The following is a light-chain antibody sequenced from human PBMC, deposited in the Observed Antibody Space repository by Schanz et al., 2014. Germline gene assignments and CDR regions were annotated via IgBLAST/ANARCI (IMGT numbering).Light chain of an antibody. V-gene: IGKV3-15*01. Sequence: DTVMTQFPATLSVSPGERATLSCRASQSLSGDLAWYQQKPGQAPRLLIYGASTRATGIPARFSGSGSGTEFTLTISSLQSEDFALYYCQQYNNWPPGPFGQGTKVEIK. CDR1: QSLSGD. J-gene: IGKJ1*01. CDR2: GAS. CDR3: QQYNNWPPGP.